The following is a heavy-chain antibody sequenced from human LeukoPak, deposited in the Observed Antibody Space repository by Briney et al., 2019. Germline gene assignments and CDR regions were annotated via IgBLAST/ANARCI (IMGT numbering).Heavy chain of an antibody. Sequence: PGGSPRLSCAASGFTVSSNYMSWVRQAPGKGLEWVSVIYSGGSTYYADSVKGRFTISRDNSKNTLYLQMNSLRAEDTAVYYCARVSGWDSYFDYWGQGTLVTVSS. V-gene: IGHV3-53*01. CDR2: IYSGGST. CDR3: ARVSGWDSYFDY. J-gene: IGHJ4*02. D-gene: IGHD1-14*01. CDR1: GFTVSSNY.